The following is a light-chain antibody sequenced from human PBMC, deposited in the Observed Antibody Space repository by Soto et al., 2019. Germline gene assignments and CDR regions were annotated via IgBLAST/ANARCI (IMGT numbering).Light chain of an antibody. CDR2: HVS. J-gene: IGLJ1*01. CDR3: SSYASSSTLYV. V-gene: IGLV2-14*03. CDR1: SSDVGDYKY. Sequence: QSALAQPASVSGSPGQSITISCTGTSSDVGDYKYVSWYQEHPGKAPKLMIYHVSNRPSGVSNSFSGSKSGNTASLTISGLQAEDEADYYCSSYASSSTLYVFGAGTKLTVL.